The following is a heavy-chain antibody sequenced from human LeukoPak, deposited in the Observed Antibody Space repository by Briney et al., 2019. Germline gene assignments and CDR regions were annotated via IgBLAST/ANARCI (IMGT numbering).Heavy chain of an antibody. V-gene: IGHV3-30*04. Sequence: GGSLRLSCAASGFTFSSYAMHWVRQAPGKGLEWVAVISYDGSNKYYADSVKGRFTISRDNSQNTLYLQVNSLRVEDTAVYYCARDSDSGSYWETMAADAFDLWGQGTRVTVSS. J-gene: IGHJ3*01. CDR1: GFTFSSYA. CDR2: ISYDGSNK. D-gene: IGHD1-26*01. CDR3: ARDSDSGSYWETMAADAFDL.